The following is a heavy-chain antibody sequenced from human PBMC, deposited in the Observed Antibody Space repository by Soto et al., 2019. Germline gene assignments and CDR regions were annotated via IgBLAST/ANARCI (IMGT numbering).Heavy chain of an antibody. CDR1: GGSISSSSYY. J-gene: IGHJ5*02. V-gene: IGHV4-39*01. CDR3: ARHPKPMTTVTTGWFDP. CDR2: IYYSGST. Sequence: SETLSLTCTVSGGSISSSSYYWGWIRQPPGKGLEWIGSIYYSGSTYYNPSLKSRVTISVDTSKNQFSLKLSSVTAADTAVYYCARHPKPMTTVTTGWFDPWGQGTLVTVSS. D-gene: IGHD4-17*01.